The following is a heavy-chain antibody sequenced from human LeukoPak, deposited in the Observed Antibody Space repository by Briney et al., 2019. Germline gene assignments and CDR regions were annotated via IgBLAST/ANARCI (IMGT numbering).Heavy chain of an antibody. CDR3: ARTGGSGKYTYSFDY. CDR2: IKQDGSEK. J-gene: IGHJ4*02. CDR1: GFTFSSYW. D-gene: IGHD3-10*01. Sequence: GGSLRLSCAASGFTFSSYWMSWVRQAPGKGLEWMANIKQDGSEKNYVDSVKGRFTISRDNAENSLYLHMNSLRAEDTAVYYCARTGGSGKYTYSFDYWGQGILVTVSS. V-gene: IGHV3-7*05.